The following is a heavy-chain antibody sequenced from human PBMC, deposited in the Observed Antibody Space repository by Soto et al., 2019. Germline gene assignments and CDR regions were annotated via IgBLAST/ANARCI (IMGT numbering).Heavy chain of an antibody. CDR1: GYTFTGYY. J-gene: IGHJ6*02. CDR2: INPNSGGT. D-gene: IGHD6-19*01. V-gene: IGHV1-2*04. Sequence: ASVKVSCKASGYTFTGYYMHWVRQAPGQGLEWMGWINPNSGGTNYAQKFQGWVTMTRDTSISTAYMELSRLRSDDTAVYYCARERYSSGWRYGMDVWGQGTTVTVSS. CDR3: ARERYSSGWRYGMDV.